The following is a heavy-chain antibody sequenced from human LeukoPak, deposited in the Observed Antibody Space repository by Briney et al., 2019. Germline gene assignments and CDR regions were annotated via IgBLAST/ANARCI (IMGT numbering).Heavy chain of an antibody. Sequence: GGSLRLSCAASGFTVSSNYMSWVRQAPGKGLVWVSRINTDGSSTTYADSVKGRFTISRDNPKNTLYLQMNSLRAEDTAVYYCAKGEHTGTDYWGQGTLVTVSS. J-gene: IGHJ4*02. CDR1: GFTVSSNY. CDR3: AKGEHTGTDY. V-gene: IGHV3-74*01. CDR2: INTDGSST. D-gene: IGHD4-11*01.